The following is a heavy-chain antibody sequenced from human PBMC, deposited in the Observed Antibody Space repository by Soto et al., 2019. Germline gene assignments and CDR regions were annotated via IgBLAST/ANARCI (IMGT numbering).Heavy chain of an antibody. CDR1: GGSITNYY. CDR2: IYYTGTT. CDR3: ARLGGYYQSLDT. J-gene: IGHJ5*02. Sequence: SETLSLTCTVSGGSITNYYWSWIRQPPGKRLEWIGYIYYTGTTTYSPSLKSRVTISVDTSMNQISLKLSSVTAADTAFYYCARLGGYYQSLDTWGQGTLVTV. V-gene: IGHV4-59*08. D-gene: IGHD3-22*01.